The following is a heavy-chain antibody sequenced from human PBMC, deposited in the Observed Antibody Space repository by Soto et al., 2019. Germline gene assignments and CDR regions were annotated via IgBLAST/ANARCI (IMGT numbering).Heavy chain of an antibody. V-gene: IGHV3-23*01. J-gene: IGHJ4*02. CDR1: GFTFKTYT. D-gene: IGHD2-2*01. Sequence: EVQLLDSGGGSVQPGGSLRLSCAASGFTFKTYTMNWVRQAPGKGLEWVSAIIGSGGATYYADSVKGRFTISRDNSKNTLYLQMNSLRAEDTAVYYCAKDIVVVPAASFDYWGQGTLVTVSS. CDR3: AKDIVVVPAASFDY. CDR2: IIGSGGAT.